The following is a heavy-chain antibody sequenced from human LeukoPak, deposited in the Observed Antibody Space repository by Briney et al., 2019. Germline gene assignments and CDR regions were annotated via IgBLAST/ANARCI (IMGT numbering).Heavy chain of an antibody. D-gene: IGHD4-17*01. V-gene: IGHV3-48*03. CDR2: ISSSGSII. CDR1: GFTFSSYE. J-gene: IGHJ4*02. CDR3: ARDDGDYAFDY. Sequence: GGSLRLSCAASGFTFSSYEMNWVRQAPGKGLEWVSYISSSGSIIYYADSVKGRFTISRDNAKNSLYLQMNSLRAEDTAVYYCARDDGDYAFDYWGQGTLVTVSS.